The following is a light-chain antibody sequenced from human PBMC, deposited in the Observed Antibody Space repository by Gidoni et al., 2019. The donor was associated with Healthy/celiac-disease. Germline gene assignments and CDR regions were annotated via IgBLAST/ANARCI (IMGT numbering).Light chain of an antibody. CDR1: QSVSSY. CDR3: QQRSNWLT. CDR2: DAS. V-gene: IGKV3-11*01. Sequence: EIVLTQSPAPLSLSPGERATLSCRASQSVSSYLAWYQQKPGQAPRLLIYDASNRATGIPARFRGSGSGTDFTLTISSLEPEDFAVYYCQQRSNWLTFXGXTKVEIK. J-gene: IGKJ4*01.